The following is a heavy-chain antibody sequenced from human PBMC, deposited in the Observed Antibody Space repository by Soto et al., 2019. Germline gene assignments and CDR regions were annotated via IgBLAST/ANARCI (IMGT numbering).Heavy chain of an antibody. Sequence: QVQLVESGGGVVQPGMSLRLSCAASGFTFSNYGMHWVRQAPGKGLEWVAVIWSDGSNKYYADSVKGRFSISRDNSKNTLYMQINSLRAEDTAVYYCARRGSGTYSIDYWGQGTLVTVSS. CDR2: IWSDGSNK. V-gene: IGHV3-33*01. D-gene: IGHD1-26*01. CDR3: ARRGSGTYSIDY. CDR1: GFTFSNYG. J-gene: IGHJ4*02.